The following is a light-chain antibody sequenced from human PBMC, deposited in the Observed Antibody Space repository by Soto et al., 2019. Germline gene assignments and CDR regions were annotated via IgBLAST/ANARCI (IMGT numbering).Light chain of an antibody. J-gene: IGKJ2*01. CDR2: KVS. CDR1: QSLVHSDGNTY. Sequence: DVVMTQSPLSLPVTLGQPASISCRSSQSLVHSDGNTYLNWFQQRPGQSPRRLIYKVSNRDSGVPDRFSGSGSGTDFTLKISRVEAEDVGVYYCMQGTHWPLGLYTFGQGTKLEIK. V-gene: IGKV2-30*02. CDR3: MQGTHWPLGLYT.